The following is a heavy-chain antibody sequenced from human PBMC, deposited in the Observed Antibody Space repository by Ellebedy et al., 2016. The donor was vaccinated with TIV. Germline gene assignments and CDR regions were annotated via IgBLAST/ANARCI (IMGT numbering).Heavy chain of an antibody. Sequence: PGGSLRLSCAASGFSLSTYWMHWVRQVPGEGLEWVSRVSSDVTGPTYADSVMGRFIISRDNAKSTVYLQMFSLRPEDTAVYYCARGVLNSGYYSDYWGRGTLVTVSS. V-gene: IGHV3-74*01. J-gene: IGHJ4*02. CDR1: GFSLSTYW. D-gene: IGHD3-22*01. CDR3: ARGVLNSGYYSDY. CDR2: VSSDVTGP.